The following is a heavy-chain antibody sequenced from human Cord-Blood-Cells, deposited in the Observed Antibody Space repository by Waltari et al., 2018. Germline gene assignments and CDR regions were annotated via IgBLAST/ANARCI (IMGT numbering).Heavy chain of an antibody. CDR2: INHSGST. CDR1: GGSFSGYY. D-gene: IGHD6-6*01. Sequence: QVQLQQWGAGLLKPSETLSLTCAVYGGSFSGYYWSWTRQPPGKGLEWIGEINHSGSTNYNPSLKSRVTISVDTSKNQFSLKLSSVTAADTAVYYCARSSSIAARGWDYWGQGTLVTVSS. CDR3: ARSSSIAARGWDY. V-gene: IGHV4-34*01. J-gene: IGHJ4*02.